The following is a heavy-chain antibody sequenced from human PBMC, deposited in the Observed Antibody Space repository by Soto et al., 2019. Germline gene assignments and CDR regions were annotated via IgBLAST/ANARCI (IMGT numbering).Heavy chain of an antibody. V-gene: IGHV4-31*03. J-gene: IGHJ4*02. CDR1: GGSITTGGYY. CDR3: ARTKCSGGSCYSWSLDY. D-gene: IGHD2-15*01. CDR2: RYYSEST. Sequence: SETLSLTCTVSGGSITTGGYYWSWIRQLPGKGLEWIGHRYYSESTYYNPSLKSRVSISLDTSKNQFSLKLSFVTAADTAMYYCARTKCSGGSCYSWSLDYPGQGTKGTVSS.